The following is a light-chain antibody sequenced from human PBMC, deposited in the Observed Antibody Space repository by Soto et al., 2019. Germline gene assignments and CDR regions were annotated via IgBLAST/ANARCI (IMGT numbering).Light chain of an antibody. V-gene: IGKV1-27*01. CDR2: AAS. J-gene: IGKJ3*01. Sequence: DIQMTQSPSSLSASVGDRVTITCRASQGIGNSLAWYQQKPGKVPELLIYAASTLQSGVPSRFSGSGSGADFTLTINTLQPEDVATYYCQKCNSAPFTFGPGTTVDIK. CDR3: QKCNSAPFT. CDR1: QGIGNS.